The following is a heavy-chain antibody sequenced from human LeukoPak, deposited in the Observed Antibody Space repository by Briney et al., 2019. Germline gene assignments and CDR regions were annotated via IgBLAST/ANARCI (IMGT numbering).Heavy chain of an antibody. J-gene: IGHJ6*02. CDR3: ARGSSWLYYYYGMDV. CDR2: IYYSGST. Sequence: SETLSLTCTVSGGSISSYYWSWIRQPPGKGLEWIGYIYYSGSTNYNPSLKSRVTISVDTSKNQFSLKLSSVTAADTAVYYCARGSSWLYYYYGMDVWGQGTTVTVSS. V-gene: IGHV4-59*01. D-gene: IGHD6-13*01. CDR1: GGSISSYY.